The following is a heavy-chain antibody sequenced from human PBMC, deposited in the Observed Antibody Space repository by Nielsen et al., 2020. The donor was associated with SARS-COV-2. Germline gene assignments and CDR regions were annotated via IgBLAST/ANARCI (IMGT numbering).Heavy chain of an antibody. CDR2: IYPGDSDT. CDR3: ARRGYSYGYGNSGYDFLDY. Sequence: KVSCKGSGYSFTSYWIGWVRQMPGKGLEWMGIIYPGDSDTRYSPSFQGQVTISADKSISTAYLQWSSLKASDTAMYYCARRGYSYGYGNSGYDFLDYWGQGTLVTVSS. D-gene: IGHD5-18*01. V-gene: IGHV5-51*01. J-gene: IGHJ4*02. CDR1: GYSFTSYW.